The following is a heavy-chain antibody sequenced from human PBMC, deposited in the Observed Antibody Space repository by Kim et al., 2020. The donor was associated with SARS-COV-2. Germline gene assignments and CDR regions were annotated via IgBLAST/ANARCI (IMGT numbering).Heavy chain of an antibody. Sequence: IYARRFQSRVTITEDTTTDTAYMELRSLRSEDAAVYYCTTKGIADYYFDYWGQGTLVTVSS. CDR3: TTKGIADYYFDY. V-gene: IGHV1-24*01. J-gene: IGHJ4*02. D-gene: IGHD6-13*01.